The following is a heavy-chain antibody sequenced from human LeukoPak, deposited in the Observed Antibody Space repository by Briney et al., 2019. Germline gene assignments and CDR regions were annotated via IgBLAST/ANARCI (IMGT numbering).Heavy chain of an antibody. CDR1: GGSISSGGYS. D-gene: IGHD3-10*01. Sequence: SETLSLTCAVSGGSISSGGYSWSWIRQPPGKGLEWIGYIYHSGSTYYNPSLKSRVTISVDRSKNQFSLKLSSVTAADTAVYYCARVVRGPRFNFDYWGQGTLVTVSS. CDR3: ARVVRGPRFNFDY. V-gene: IGHV4-30-2*01. CDR2: IYHSGST. J-gene: IGHJ4*02.